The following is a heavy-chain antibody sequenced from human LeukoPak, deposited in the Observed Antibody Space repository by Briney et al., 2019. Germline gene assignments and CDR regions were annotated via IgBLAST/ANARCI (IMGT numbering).Heavy chain of an antibody. CDR3: ARGLSPTYNSSRSVDY. CDR1: GGTFSSYA. Sequence: ASVKVSCKASGGTFSSYAISWVRQAPGQGLEWVGGIIPIFGTANYAQKFQGRVTITADESTSTAYMELSSLRSEDTAVYYCARGLSPTYNSSRSVDYWGQGTLVTVSS. D-gene: IGHD6-6*01. V-gene: IGHV1-69*13. J-gene: IGHJ4*02. CDR2: IIPIFGTA.